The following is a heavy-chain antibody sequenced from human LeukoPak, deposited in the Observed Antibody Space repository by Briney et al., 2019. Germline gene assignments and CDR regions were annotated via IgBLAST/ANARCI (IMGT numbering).Heavy chain of an antibody. CDR1: GDSISRSTYY. D-gene: IGHD6-25*01. J-gene: IGHJ4*02. CDR3: ARSSGTGTFSY. V-gene: IGHV4-39*02. Sequence: SETLSLTCIVSGDSISRSTYYWAWIRQPPGKGLEWIGSVYYGRSPYYNPSLESRATISVDTSKNHFSLKMSSVTAADTAVYYCARSSGTGTFSYWGQGTLVTVSS. CDR2: VYYGRSP.